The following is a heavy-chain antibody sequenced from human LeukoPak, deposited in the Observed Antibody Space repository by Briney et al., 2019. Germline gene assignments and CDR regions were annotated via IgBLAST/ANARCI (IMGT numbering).Heavy chain of an antibody. CDR3: ARDPRHRLLWFGEETYYYYMDV. J-gene: IGHJ6*03. Sequence: ASVTVSCKASGYTFTNYGISWVRQAPGQGLEWMGWISAYNGNTYYAQKLQGRVTMTTDTSTSTAYMELRSLRYDGTAVYYCARDPRHRLLWFGEETYYYYMDVWGKGTTVTISS. CDR2: ISAYNGNT. D-gene: IGHD3-10*01. V-gene: IGHV1-18*01. CDR1: GYTFTNYG.